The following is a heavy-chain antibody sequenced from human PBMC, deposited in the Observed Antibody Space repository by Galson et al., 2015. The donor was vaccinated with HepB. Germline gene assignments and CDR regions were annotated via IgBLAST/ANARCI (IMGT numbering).Heavy chain of an antibody. CDR1: GFTFSSYG. Sequence: SLRLSCAASGFTFSSYGMHWVRQAPGKGLEWVAVISYDGSNKYYADSVKGRFTISRDNSKNTLYLQMNSLGAEDTAVYYCANARFYEFWSGYPRPAGYWGQGTMVTVSS. CDR3: ANARFYEFWSGYPRPAGY. D-gene: IGHD3-3*01. CDR2: ISYDGSNK. V-gene: IGHV3-30*18. J-gene: IGHJ4*02.